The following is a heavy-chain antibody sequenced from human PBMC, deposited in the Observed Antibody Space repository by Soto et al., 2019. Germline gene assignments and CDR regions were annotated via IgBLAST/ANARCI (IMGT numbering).Heavy chain of an antibody. CDR3: ARGSSRWDY. J-gene: IGHJ4*02. CDR2: IYSGGRN. D-gene: IGHD6-13*01. CDR1: GGSISSFY. Sequence: SETLSLTCTVSGGSISSFYWSWIRQPAGKGLEWIGRIYSGGRNNYNPTLTSRVTMTVDTSKNQFSLRLSSVTAADAAMYYCARGSSRWDYWGQGTLVTVSS. V-gene: IGHV4-4*07.